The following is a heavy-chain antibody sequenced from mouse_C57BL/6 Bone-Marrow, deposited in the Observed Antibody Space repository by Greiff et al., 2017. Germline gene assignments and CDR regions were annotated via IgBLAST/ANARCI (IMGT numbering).Heavy chain of an antibody. CDR2: IYPGDGDT. Sequence: VQLQQSGPELVKPGASVKISCKASGYAFSSSWMNWVKQRPGKGLEWIGRIYPGDGDTNYNGKFKGKATLTVDKSSSTAYMQLSSLTSEDSAVYFCARDWDVGRFAYWGQGTLVTVSA. D-gene: IGHD4-1*01. V-gene: IGHV1-82*01. J-gene: IGHJ3*01. CDR3: ARDWDVGRFAY. CDR1: GYAFSSSW.